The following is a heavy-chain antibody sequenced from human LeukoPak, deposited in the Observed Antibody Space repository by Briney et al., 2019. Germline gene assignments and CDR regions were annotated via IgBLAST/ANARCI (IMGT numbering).Heavy chain of an antibody. CDR2: MFYSGST. CDR3: ARVGGSGTRGWFDP. V-gene: IGHV4-59*12. D-gene: IGHD3-10*01. J-gene: IGHJ5*02. Sequence: SSEPLSLTCTVSDGSISSYYWSWIRQPPGKGLEWIAFMFYSGSTNYNPSIKSRVTISVDTSKNQFSLKLSSVTAADTAFYYCARVGGSGTRGWFDPWGQGTLVTVSS. CDR1: DGSISSYY.